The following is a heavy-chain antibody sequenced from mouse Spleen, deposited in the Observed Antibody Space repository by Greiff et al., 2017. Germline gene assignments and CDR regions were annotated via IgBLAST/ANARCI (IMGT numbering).Heavy chain of an antibody. CDR3: ARDYYVLRYFDY. CDR2: INPNNGGT. J-gene: IGHJ2*01. V-gene: IGHV1-26*01. D-gene: IGHD1-1*01. CDR1: GYTFTDYY. Sequence: VQLQQSGPELVKPGASVKISCKASGYTFTDYYMNWVKQSHGKSLEWIGDINPNNGGTSYNQKFKGKATLTVDKSSSTAYMELRSLTSEDSAVYYCARDYYVLRYFDYWGQGTTLTVSS.